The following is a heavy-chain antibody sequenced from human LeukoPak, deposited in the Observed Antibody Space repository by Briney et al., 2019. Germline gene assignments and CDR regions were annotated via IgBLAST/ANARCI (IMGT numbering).Heavy chain of an antibody. Sequence: PSETLSLTCTVSGSSISSYYWSWIRQPPGKGLEWIGYIYYSGSTNYNPSLKSRVSISVDTSKNQFALKMRSVTAADTAVYYCARGHIVVGPSALFRRLGVYYFDYWGQGTLVSVSS. CDR2: IYYSGST. V-gene: IGHV4-59*12. J-gene: IGHJ4*02. CDR3: ARGHIVVGPSALFRRLGVYYFDY. CDR1: GSSISSYY. D-gene: IGHD2-2*01.